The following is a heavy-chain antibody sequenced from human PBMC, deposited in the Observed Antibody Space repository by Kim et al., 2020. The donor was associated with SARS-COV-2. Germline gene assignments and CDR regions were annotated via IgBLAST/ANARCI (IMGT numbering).Heavy chain of an antibody. V-gene: IGHV1-69*13. Sequence: SVKVSCKASGGTFSSYAISWVRQAPGQGLEWMGGIIPIFGTANYAQKFQGRVTITADESTSTAYMELSSLRSEDTAVYYCAREIRGSSWYSSDGYYFDYWGQGTLVTVSS. CDR2: IIPIFGTA. CDR3: AREIRGSSWYSSDGYYFDY. J-gene: IGHJ4*02. CDR1: GGTFSSYA. D-gene: IGHD6-13*01.